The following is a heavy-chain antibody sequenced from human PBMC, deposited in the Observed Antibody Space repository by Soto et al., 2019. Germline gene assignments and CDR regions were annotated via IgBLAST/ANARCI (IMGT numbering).Heavy chain of an antibody. V-gene: IGHV4-39*01. Sequence: QLQLQESGPGLVKPSETLSLTCTVSGGSISSSSYYWGWIRQPPGKGLEWIGSIYYSGSTYYNPSLKSRVTISVDTSKNQFSLKLSSVTAADTAVYYCARLPRGRGHNYWGQGTLVTVSS. D-gene: IGHD3-16*01. CDR1: GGSISSSSYY. CDR3: ARLPRGRGHNY. CDR2: IYYSGST. J-gene: IGHJ4*02.